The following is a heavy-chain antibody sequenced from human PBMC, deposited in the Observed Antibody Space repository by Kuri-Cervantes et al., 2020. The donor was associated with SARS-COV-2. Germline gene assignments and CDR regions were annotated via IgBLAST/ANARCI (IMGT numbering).Heavy chain of an antibody. CDR1: GFTFSSYA. D-gene: IGHD4-17*01. CDR3: VRAYGDYVFREGLDS. J-gene: IGHJ4*02. Sequence: GESLKISCAASGFTFSSYAMHWVRQAPGKGLEWVAVISYDGSNKYYADSVKGRFTISRDNSKNTLYLQMNSLRVEDTALYYCVRAYGDYVFREGLDSWGQGTLVTVSS. CDR2: ISYDGSNK. V-gene: IGHV3-30-3*01.